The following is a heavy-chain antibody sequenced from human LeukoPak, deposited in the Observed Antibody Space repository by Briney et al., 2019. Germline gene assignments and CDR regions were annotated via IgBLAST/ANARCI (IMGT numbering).Heavy chain of an antibody. Sequence: GGSLRLSCAASGFTFSSYSMNWVRQAPGKGLEWVSVIYSGGSTYYADSVKGRFTISRDNSKNTLYLQMNSLRAEGTAVYYCAEGGYFDYWGQGTLVTVSS. D-gene: IGHD3-16*01. CDR1: GFTFSSYS. CDR3: AEGGYFDY. J-gene: IGHJ4*02. V-gene: IGHV3-53*01. CDR2: IYSGGST.